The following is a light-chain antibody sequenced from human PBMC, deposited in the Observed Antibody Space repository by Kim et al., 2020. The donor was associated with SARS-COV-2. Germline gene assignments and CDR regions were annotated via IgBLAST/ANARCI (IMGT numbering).Light chain of an antibody. CDR1: SLRSYY. CDR2: GKN. J-gene: IGLJ3*02. CDR3: NSRDTSG. V-gene: IGLV3-19*01. Sequence: VAVALGQTVRITCQGDSLRSYYASWYQQKPGQAPVLVFYGKNKRPSGIPDRFSGSSSGNTASLTITGAQAEDEADYYCNSRDTSGFGGGTQLTVL.